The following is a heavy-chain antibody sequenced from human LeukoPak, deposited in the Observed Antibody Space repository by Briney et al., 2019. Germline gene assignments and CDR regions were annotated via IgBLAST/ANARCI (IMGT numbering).Heavy chain of an antibody. CDR2: VYTSGST. CDR3: ARDEPYYYDSSGYYTYYFDY. V-gene: IGHV4-4*07. D-gene: IGHD3-22*01. J-gene: IGHJ4*02. Sequence: PWETLSLTCTVSGGSISSYYWSWIRQPAGKGLEWIVRVYTSGSTNYNPSLKSRVTISVAKSKNQFSLKLSSVTAADTAVYYCARDEPYYYDSSGYYTYYFDYWGQGTLVTVSS. CDR1: GGSISSYY.